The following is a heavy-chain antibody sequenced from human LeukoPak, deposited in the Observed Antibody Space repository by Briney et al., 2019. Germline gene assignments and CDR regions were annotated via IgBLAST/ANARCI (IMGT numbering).Heavy chain of an antibody. J-gene: IGHJ5*02. CDR1: GGSISSSSYY. V-gene: IGHV4-39*07. Sequence: SETLSLTCTVSGGSISSSSYYWGWIRQPPGKGLEWIGSIYYSGSTYYNPSLKSRVTISVDTSKNQFSLKLSSVTAADTAVYYCARVKHTAVAGRGPYNWFDPWGQGTLVTVSS. CDR2: IYYSGST. D-gene: IGHD6-19*01. CDR3: ARVKHTAVAGRGPYNWFDP.